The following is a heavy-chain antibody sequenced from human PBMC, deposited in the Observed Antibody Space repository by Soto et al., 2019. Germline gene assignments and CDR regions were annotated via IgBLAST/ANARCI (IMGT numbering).Heavy chain of an antibody. J-gene: IGHJ4*02. Sequence: QPQLVQSGPEVKKPGASVKVSCKASHYTFTSYGVSWVRQAPGQGLEWMGWISSQNGNTVYAQKFQGRVTLTTDTSTSTALMELRSLHSDDTALYYWARDRHYHTSDRIDYWGQGTLVTVSS. V-gene: IGHV1-18*01. CDR2: ISSQNGNT. CDR3: ARDRHYHTSDRIDY. D-gene: IGHD3-9*01. CDR1: HYTFTSYG.